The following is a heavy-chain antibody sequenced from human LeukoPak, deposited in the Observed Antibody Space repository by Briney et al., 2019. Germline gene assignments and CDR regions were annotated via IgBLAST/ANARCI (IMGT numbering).Heavy chain of an antibody. Sequence: PSETLSLTCAVYGGSFSGYYWSWLPQPPGKGLEGIGEINHSGSTNYNTFLNRRVTISVDTSKNQFSLKLSSVTAADTAVYYCARGLIAVATDFDYWGQGSLVTVSS. CDR3: ARGLIAVATDFDY. CDR1: GGSFSGYY. V-gene: IGHV4-34*01. J-gene: IGHJ4*02. D-gene: IGHD6-19*01. CDR2: INHSGST.